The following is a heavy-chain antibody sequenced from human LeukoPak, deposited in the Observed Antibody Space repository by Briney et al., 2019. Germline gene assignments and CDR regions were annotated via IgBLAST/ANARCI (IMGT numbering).Heavy chain of an antibody. CDR3: VCSSGAFDL. CDR1: GYAFTTYD. CDR2: VNPNRGTT. D-gene: IGHD3-10*01. V-gene: IGHV1-8*01. J-gene: IGHJ3*01. Sequence: ASVKVSCKASGYAFTTYDINWVRQAPGQGLEWMGWVNPNRGTTGYAQSFQGRVTMTGETSISTVYMELSNLRSEDTAVYYCVCSSGAFDLWGQGTMVTVSS.